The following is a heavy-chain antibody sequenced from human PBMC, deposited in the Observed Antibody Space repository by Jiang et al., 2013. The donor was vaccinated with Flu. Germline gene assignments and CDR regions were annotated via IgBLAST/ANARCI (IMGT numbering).Heavy chain of an antibody. V-gene: IGHV3-21*01. CDR3: ARDDAYYDILTGYYGAFDI. D-gene: IGHD3-9*01. Sequence: TFSSYSMNWVRQAPGRGLEWVSSISSSSSYIYYADSVKGRFTISRDNAKNSLYLQMNSLRAEDTAVYYCARDDAYYDILTGYYGAFDIWGQGTMVTVSS. CDR2: ISSSSSYI. J-gene: IGHJ3*02. CDR1: TFSSYS.